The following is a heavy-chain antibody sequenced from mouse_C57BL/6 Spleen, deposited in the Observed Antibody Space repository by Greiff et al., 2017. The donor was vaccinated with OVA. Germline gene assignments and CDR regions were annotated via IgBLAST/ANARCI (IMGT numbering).Heavy chain of an antibody. J-gene: IGHJ4*01. Sequence: EVKLQQSGPELVKPGASVKISCKASGYTFTDYYMNWVKQSHGKSLEWIGDINPNNGGTSYNQKFKGKATLTVDKSSSTAYMELRNLTSEDSAVYYCARHGMDGYRVYYAMDYWGKGTSVTVSS. V-gene: IGHV1-26*01. CDR1: GYTFTDYY. CDR3: ARHGMDGYRVYYAMDY. D-gene: IGHD2-3*01. CDR2: INPNNGGT.